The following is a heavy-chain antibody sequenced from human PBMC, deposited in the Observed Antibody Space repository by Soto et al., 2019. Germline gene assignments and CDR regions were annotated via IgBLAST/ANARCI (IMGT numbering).Heavy chain of an antibody. Sequence: GGSLRLSCAASGFTFSSSGMPWVGQAPGKGLEWVAVIWYDGSNTYYADSVKGRFTISRDNSKNTLYLQMNSLRAEAKAVYYCARDIGDQAGLYDYYGKDVWGQGTTDTVSS. V-gene: IGHV3-33*01. J-gene: IGHJ6*02. CDR1: GFTFSSSG. CDR3: ARDIGDQAGLYDYYGKDV. D-gene: IGHD2-21*01. CDR2: IWYDGSNT.